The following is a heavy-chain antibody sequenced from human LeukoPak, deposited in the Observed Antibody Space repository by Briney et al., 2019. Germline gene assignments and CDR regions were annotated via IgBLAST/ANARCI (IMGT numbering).Heavy chain of an antibody. J-gene: IGHJ4*02. CDR1: GGSISSYY. Sequence: SETLSLTCTVSGGSISSYYWSWIRQPAGKGLEWIGRIYTSGSTNYNPSLKSRVTMSADTSKNQFSLKMNSVTAADTAVYYCARGSTVTTVDYWGQGTLVTVSS. CDR2: IYTSGST. CDR3: ARGSTVTTVDY. D-gene: IGHD4-17*01. V-gene: IGHV4-4*07.